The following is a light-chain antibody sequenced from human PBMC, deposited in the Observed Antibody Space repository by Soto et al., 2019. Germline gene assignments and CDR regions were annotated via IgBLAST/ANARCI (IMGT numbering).Light chain of an antibody. J-gene: IGKJ1*01. CDR1: QSVSSGY. CDR2: GAS. Sequence: EIVLTQSPGTLSLSPGERATLSCRASQSVSSGYLAWYQQKPAQAPRLLIYGASSRATGIPDRFSGSGSGTDFTLTISRLEPEDFAVYYCQQYGSSFWTFGQGTKVELK. CDR3: QQYGSSFWT. V-gene: IGKV3-20*01.